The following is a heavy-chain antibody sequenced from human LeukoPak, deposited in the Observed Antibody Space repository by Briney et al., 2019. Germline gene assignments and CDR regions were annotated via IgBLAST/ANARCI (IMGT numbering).Heavy chain of an antibody. V-gene: IGHV1-18*01. Sequence: ASVKVSCKASGYTFTSYGISWVRQAPGQGLEWMGWISAYNGNTNYAQKLQGRVTMTTDTSTSTAYMELRSLRSDDTAVYYCARDNSSGWYIPPPFDMWGQGTMVTVSS. D-gene: IGHD6-19*01. J-gene: IGHJ3*02. CDR1: GYTFTSYG. CDR3: ARDNSSGWYIPPPFDM. CDR2: ISAYNGNT.